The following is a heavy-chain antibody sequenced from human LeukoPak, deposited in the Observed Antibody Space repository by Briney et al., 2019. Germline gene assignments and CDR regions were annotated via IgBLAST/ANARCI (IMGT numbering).Heavy chain of an antibody. Sequence: SETLSLTCTVSGGSISGHYWSWIRQPPGKGLEWIGYLYYSGNTNYNPSLESRLTISVDTSKNQFSLKLSSVTAADTAVYYCARGDSSGYYYAVYFDYWGQGTLVTVSS. V-gene: IGHV4-59*11. J-gene: IGHJ4*02. CDR1: GGSISGHY. D-gene: IGHD3-22*01. CDR2: LYYSGNT. CDR3: ARGDSSGYYYAVYFDY.